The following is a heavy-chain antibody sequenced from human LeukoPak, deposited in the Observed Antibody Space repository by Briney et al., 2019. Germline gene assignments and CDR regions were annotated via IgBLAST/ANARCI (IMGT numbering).Heavy chain of an antibody. J-gene: IGHJ6*03. Sequence: SETLSLTCAVYGGSFSGYYWSWIRQPPGKGLEWIGEINESGSTYYNPSLKSRITLSVDTSNNHFSLKLTSVTAADTAVYYCARHQSYYYDYYMDVWGKGTTVTISS. CDR3: ARHQSYYYDYYMDV. CDR2: INESGST. CDR1: GGSFSGYY. D-gene: IGHD2-2*01. V-gene: IGHV4-34*01.